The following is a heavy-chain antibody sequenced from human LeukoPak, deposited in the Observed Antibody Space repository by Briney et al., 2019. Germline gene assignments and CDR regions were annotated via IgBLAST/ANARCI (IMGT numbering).Heavy chain of an antibody. CDR1: GFTFSTYW. CDR3: VRGRGDSSGWIY. V-gene: IGHV3-7*04. Sequence: QSGGSLRLSCAASGFTFSTYWMSWVRQAPGRGLEWMASIDQHGSEKYYVDSVKGRFTISRDNAKNSLYLQVNSLRAEDTAAYYCVRGRGDSSGWIYWGQGTLVTVSS. D-gene: IGHD6-19*01. CDR2: IDQHGSEK. J-gene: IGHJ4*02.